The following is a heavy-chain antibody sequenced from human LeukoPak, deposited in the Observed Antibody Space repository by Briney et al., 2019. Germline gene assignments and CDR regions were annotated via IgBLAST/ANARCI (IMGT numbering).Heavy chain of an antibody. V-gene: IGHV4-34*01. Sequence: SETLSLTCAVYGGSFSGYYWTWIRQPPGKGLEWIGEINHSGSTNSNPSLTSRVTISVDTSKSHFSLRLSSVTAADTAVYYCARGGSVHYFDYWGQGNLVTVSS. D-gene: IGHD6-25*01. CDR1: GGSFSGYY. J-gene: IGHJ4*02. CDR3: ARGGSVHYFDY. CDR2: INHSGST.